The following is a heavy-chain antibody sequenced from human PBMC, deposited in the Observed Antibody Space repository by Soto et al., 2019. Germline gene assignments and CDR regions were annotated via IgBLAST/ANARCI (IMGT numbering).Heavy chain of an antibody. CDR1: GFTFSSYA. J-gene: IGHJ4*02. CDR3: ARGGYSYGYNDY. CDR2: ISYDGSNK. Sequence: GGSLRLSCAASGFTFSSYAMHWVRQAPGKGLEWVAVISYDGSNKYYADSVKGRFTISRDNSKNTLYLQMNSLRAEDTAVYYCARGGYSYGYNDYWGQGTLVTVSS. V-gene: IGHV3-30-3*01. D-gene: IGHD5-18*01.